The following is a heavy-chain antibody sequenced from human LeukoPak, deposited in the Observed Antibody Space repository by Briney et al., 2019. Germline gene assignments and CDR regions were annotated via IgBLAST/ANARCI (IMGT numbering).Heavy chain of an antibody. J-gene: IGHJ3*02. CDR3: ARQTVVVPAATSYYDFWSGYYVGAFDI. CDR2: INWNGGST. Sequence: GGSLRPSCAASGFTFDDYGMSWVRHAAGKGLEWVSGINWNGGSTVYADSVKGRFIISRGNAKNSLYLQMNSLRAEDTALYYCARQTVVVPAATSYYDFWSGYYVGAFDIWGQGTMVTVSS. CDR1: GFTFDDYG. V-gene: IGHV3-20*04. D-gene: IGHD3-3*01.